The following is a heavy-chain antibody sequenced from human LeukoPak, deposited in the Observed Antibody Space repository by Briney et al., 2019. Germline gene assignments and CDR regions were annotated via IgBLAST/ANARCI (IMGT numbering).Heavy chain of an antibody. D-gene: IGHD5-12*01. Sequence: GGSLRLSCAASGFTFNTNAMSWVRQAPGKRLEWVSAISGRTGGTYYADSVKGRFTISRDNSKSTLYLQMDSLRAEDTAVYYCAKCGNSGCHLIDYWGQGTLVTVFS. V-gene: IGHV3-23*01. CDR1: GFTFNTNA. J-gene: IGHJ4*02. CDR2: ISGRTGGT. CDR3: AKCGNSGCHLIDY.